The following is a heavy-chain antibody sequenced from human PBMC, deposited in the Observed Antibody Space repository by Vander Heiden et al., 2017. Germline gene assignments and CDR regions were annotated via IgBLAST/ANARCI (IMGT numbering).Heavy chain of an antibody. D-gene: IGHD2-15*01. CDR3: AREHIVVVVAATPYNWFDP. CDR2: IYYSGST. CDR1: GGSISSGGYS. Sequence: QVQLQESGPGLVKPSQTLSLTCTVSGGSISSGGYSGSWIRQHPGKGLEWIGYIYYSGSTYYNPSLKSRVTISVDTSKNQFSLKLSSVTAADTAVYYCAREHIVVVVAATPYNWFDPWGQGTLVTVSS. J-gene: IGHJ5*02. V-gene: IGHV4-31*03.